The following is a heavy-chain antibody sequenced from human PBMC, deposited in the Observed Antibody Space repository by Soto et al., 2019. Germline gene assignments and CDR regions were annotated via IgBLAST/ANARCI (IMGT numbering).Heavy chain of an antibody. CDR3: ARDYYDFWSGYYLFDY. CDR2: ISAYNGNT. D-gene: IGHD3-3*01. V-gene: IGHV1-18*01. CDR1: GYTFTSYG. J-gene: IGHJ4*02. Sequence: ASVKVSFKASGYTFTSYGISWVRQAPGQGLEWMGWISAYNGNTNYAQKLQGRVTMTTDTSTSTAYMELRSLRSDDTAVYYCARDYYDFWSGYYLFDYWGQGTLVTVSS.